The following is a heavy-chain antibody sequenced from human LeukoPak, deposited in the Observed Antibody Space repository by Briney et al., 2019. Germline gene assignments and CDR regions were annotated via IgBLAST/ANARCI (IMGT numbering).Heavy chain of an antibody. CDR1: GYTFTGYY. V-gene: IGHV1-2*02. CDR3: ARVRRYSSSWFRSYYYYMDV. CDR2: INPNSGGT. Sequence: ASVKVSCKXSGYTFTGYYMHWVRQAPGQGLEWMGWINPNSGGTNYSQKFQGRVTMTRDTSISTAYMELSRLRSDDTAVYYCARVRRYSSSWFRSYYYYMDVWGKGTTVTVSS. D-gene: IGHD6-13*01. J-gene: IGHJ6*03.